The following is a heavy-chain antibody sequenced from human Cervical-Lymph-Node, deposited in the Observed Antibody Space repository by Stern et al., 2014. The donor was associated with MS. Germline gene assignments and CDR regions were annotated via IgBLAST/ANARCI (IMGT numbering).Heavy chain of an antibody. CDR1: GDSISSYTHY. Sequence: QVQLHESRPGLVKPSETLSLTCAVSGDSISSYTHYWAWIRQPPGQGLEWIGSVYTGGPTYSTPSLKSPVTISVDTPKNHFSLGLNSVTAADTAVYYCAKHACTGAACPFDLWGQGTLVTVSS. CDR3: AKHACTGAACPFDL. V-gene: IGHV4-39*01. D-gene: IGHD2-8*02. J-gene: IGHJ4*02. CDR2: VYTGGPT.